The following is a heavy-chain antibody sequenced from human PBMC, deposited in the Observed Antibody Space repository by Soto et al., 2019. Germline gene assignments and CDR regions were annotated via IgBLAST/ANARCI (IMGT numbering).Heavy chain of an antibody. D-gene: IGHD3-16*01. CDR3: AREGGGGRQYYFGC. J-gene: IGHJ4*02. CDR2: TNPSNGGT. V-gene: IGHV1-2*02. CDR1: VYTFTCYY. Sequence: XSVKTSCEASVYTFTCYYIPWVRQAPGQGLEWMGWTNPSNGGTNYAQKFQGRVTMTRDTSLSIGYMELTTLRSDDTAVFYRAREGGGGRQYYFGCWGLGPRIAVST.